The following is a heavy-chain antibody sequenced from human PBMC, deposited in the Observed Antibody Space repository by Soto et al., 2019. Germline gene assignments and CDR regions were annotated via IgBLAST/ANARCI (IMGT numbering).Heavy chain of an antibody. V-gene: IGHV3-23*01. CDR3: AKGGGGLELRD. D-gene: IGHD1-7*01. Sequence: EVQLLESGGGLVQPGGSLRLSCAASGLTFSNYYMNWVRQAPGKGLEWVSVVSGSGAIIYYADSVKGRFTITRDNSKNMLYLQRNSRRAEEMAVYYCAKGGGGLELRDWGQGTLVTVSS. J-gene: IGHJ4*02. CDR1: GLTFSNYY. CDR2: VSGSGAII.